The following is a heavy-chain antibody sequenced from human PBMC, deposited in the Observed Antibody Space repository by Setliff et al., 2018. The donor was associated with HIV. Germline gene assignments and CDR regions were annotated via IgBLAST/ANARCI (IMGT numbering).Heavy chain of an antibody. CDR1: GGSFSTYF. J-gene: IGHJ4*02. CDR2: INQSGST. Sequence: SATLSLTCAVYGGSFSTYFWTWLRQPPGKGLEWIGEINQSGSTKYNPSLESRITISADASKNQFSLKLTSMTAADTAVYFCARGATVPFTNSWYYLDYWGRGNRVTVSS. CDR3: ARGATVPFTNSWYYLDY. V-gene: IGHV4-34*01. D-gene: IGHD2-8*01.